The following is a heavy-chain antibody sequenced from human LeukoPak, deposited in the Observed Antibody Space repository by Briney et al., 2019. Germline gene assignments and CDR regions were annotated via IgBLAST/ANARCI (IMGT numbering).Heavy chain of an antibody. Sequence: GGSLRLSCAASGFTFSSYAMSWVRQAPGKGLEWVANIKQDGSEKYYVDSVKGRFTISRDDAKNSLYLQMNSLRAEDTAVYYCASGGRDYYDSSGYPGYWGQGTLVTGSS. CDR1: GFTFSSYA. CDR3: ASGGRDYYDSSGYPGY. J-gene: IGHJ4*02. CDR2: IKQDGSEK. D-gene: IGHD3-22*01. V-gene: IGHV3-7*01.